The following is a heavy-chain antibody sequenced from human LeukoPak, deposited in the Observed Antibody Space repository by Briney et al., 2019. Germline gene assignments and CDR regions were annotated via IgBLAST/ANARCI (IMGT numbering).Heavy chain of an antibody. J-gene: IGHJ4*02. V-gene: IGHV3-30*03. CDR3: ARDQDVAAAGTWGSIDY. Sequence: GGSLRLSCAASGFTFSNYGIHWVRQAPGKGLEWVAVISYDATNKYYTDSVKGRFTISRDNSKNTLHLQMNSLRAEDTAVYYCARDQDVAAAGTWGSIDYWGQGTLVTVSS. CDR1: GFTFSNYG. CDR2: ISYDATNK. D-gene: IGHD6-13*01.